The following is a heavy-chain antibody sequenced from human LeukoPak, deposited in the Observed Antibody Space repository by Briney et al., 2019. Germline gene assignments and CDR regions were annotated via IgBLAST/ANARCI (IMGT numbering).Heavy chain of an antibody. Sequence: GGSLRLSCAASGFTFSSYAMHWVRQAPGKGLEWVAVISYDGSNKYYADSVKGRFTISRDSSKNTLYLQMNSLRAEDTAVYYCARDSNYDFWSGYIDYWGQGTLVTVSS. CDR2: ISYDGSNK. J-gene: IGHJ4*02. CDR1: GFTFSSYA. V-gene: IGHV3-30*04. CDR3: ARDSNYDFWSGYIDY. D-gene: IGHD3-3*01.